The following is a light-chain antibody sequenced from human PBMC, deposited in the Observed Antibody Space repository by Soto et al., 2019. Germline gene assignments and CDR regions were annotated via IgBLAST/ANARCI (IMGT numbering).Light chain of an antibody. CDR2: ENS. Sequence: QSVLTQPPSVSATPGQKVTISCSGSSSNIGNSYVSWYQQLPGAAPKLLIYENSQRPSGIPDRFSGSKSDTSAALAITGLQTGDEADYYCGTWDSNLSAWVFGGGTKVSVL. V-gene: IGLV1-51*01. CDR1: SSNIGNSY. CDR3: GTWDSNLSAWV. J-gene: IGLJ3*02.